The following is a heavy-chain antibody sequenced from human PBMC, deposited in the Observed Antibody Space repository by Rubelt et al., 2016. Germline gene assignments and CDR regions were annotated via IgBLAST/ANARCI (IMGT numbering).Heavy chain of an antibody. CDR2: IYSSGST. Sequence: QVQLQESGPGLVKPSETLSLTCSVSGGSISGYYWSWIRQPPGKGLEWIGYIYSSGSTNYNPSLRTRVTISVDPSRNQFSLKLNSVTAADTAVYYCATRYNGYVPYYFYYWGQGALVIVSS. D-gene: IGHD5-12*01. V-gene: IGHV4-59*08. CDR1: GGSISGYY. CDR3: ATRYNGYVPYYFYY. J-gene: IGHJ4*02.